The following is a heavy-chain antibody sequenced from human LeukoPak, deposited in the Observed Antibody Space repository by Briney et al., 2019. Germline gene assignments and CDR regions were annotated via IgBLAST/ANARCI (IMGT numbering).Heavy chain of an antibody. V-gene: IGHV3-30-3*01. CDR2: ISYDGSNK. D-gene: IGHD2-2*01. CDR1: GFTFSSYA. J-gene: IGHJ4*02. Sequence: PGRSLRLSCAASGFTFSSYAMHWVRQAPGKGLEWVAVISYDGSNKYYADSVKGRFTISRDNSKNTLYMQMNSLRVEDTAVYYCAKDYPTGVWCPGTSCYPDYWGQGTLVTVSS. CDR3: AKDYPTGVWCPGTSCYPDY.